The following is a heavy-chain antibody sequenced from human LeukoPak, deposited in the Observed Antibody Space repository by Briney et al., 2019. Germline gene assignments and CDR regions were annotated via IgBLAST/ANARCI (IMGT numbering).Heavy chain of an antibody. CDR1: GGTFSSYG. Sequence: AASVKVSCKASGGTFSSYGISWVRQAPGQGLEWMGWISAYNGNTNYAQKLQGRVTMTTDTSTSTAYMELRSLRSDDTAVYYCARGGNYYDSSGYPFDYWGQGTLVTVSS. J-gene: IGHJ4*02. CDR3: ARGGNYYDSSGYPFDY. CDR2: ISAYNGNT. V-gene: IGHV1-18*01. D-gene: IGHD3-22*01.